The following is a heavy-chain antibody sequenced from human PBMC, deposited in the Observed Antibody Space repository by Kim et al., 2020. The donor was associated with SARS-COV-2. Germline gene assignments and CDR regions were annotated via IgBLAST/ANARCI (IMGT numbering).Heavy chain of an antibody. Sequence: GGSLRLSCAASGFTFSSYWMSWVRQAPGKGLEWVANIKQDGSEKYYVDSVKGRFTISRDNAKNSLYLQMNSLRAEDTAVYYCARVGLGVGGVGWVYYYYYGMDVWGQGTTVTVSS. V-gene: IGHV3-7*01. D-gene: IGHD3-3*01. J-gene: IGHJ6*02. CDR2: IKQDGSEK. CDR3: ARVGLGVGGVGWVYYYYYGMDV. CDR1: GFTFSSYW.